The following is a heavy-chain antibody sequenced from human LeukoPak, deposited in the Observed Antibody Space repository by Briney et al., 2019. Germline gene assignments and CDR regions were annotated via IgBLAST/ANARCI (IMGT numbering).Heavy chain of an antibody. J-gene: IGHJ4*02. V-gene: IGHV3-23*01. CDR2: ISGSGGST. CDR3: ARRSGLRDYFDY. D-gene: IGHD6-25*01. Sequence: PGGSLRLSCAASGFTFTTYGMHWVRQAPGKGLEWVSAISGSGGSTYYADSVKGRFTISRDNSKNTLYLQMNNLRAEDTAVYYCARRSGLRDYFDYWGQGTLVTVSS. CDR1: GFTFTTYG.